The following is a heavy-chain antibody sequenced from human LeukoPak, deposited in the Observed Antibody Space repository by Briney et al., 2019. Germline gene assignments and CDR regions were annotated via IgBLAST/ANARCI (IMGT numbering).Heavy chain of an antibody. J-gene: IGHJ1*01. D-gene: IGHD1-26*01. CDR3: ARVPPSVGEATSEYFQD. Sequence: PGGSLRLSCAASGFTFSTYWMHWVRQAPGKGLLWVSRINTDGSIANYADSVKGRFTISRDNAKNTLYLQMNSLRSEDTAVYYCARVPPSVGEATSEYFQDWGPGTLVTVSS. CDR1: GFTFSTYW. V-gene: IGHV3-74*01. CDR2: INTDGSIA.